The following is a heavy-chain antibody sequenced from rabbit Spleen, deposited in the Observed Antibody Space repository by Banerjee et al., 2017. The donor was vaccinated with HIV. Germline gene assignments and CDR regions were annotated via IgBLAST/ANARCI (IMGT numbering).Heavy chain of an antibody. J-gene: IGHJ6*01. V-gene: IGHV1S40*01. CDR3: ARGINSDDSLDL. D-gene: IGHD6-1*01. Sequence: QSLEESGGDLVKPGASLTLTCTASGFSFSSNAMCWVRQAPGKGLEWIACIYVGSSGSTSYASWVNGRFTISKTSSTTVTLQMTSLTVADTATYFCARGINSDDSLDLWGPGTLVTVS. CDR1: GFSFSSNA. CDR2: IYVGSSGST.